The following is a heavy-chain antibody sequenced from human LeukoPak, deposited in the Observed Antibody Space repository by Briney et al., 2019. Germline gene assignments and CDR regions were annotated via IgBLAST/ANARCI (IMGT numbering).Heavy chain of an antibody. V-gene: IGHV3-64D*09. D-gene: IGHD3-22*01. J-gene: IGHJ6*02. CDR3: VNPGWYYDSSGYSYYYGMDV. CDR1: GFTFSRYG. CDR2: IVSNGDST. Sequence: GSLRLSCSASGFTFSRYGMHWVRQAPGKGLEYVSAIVSNGDSTYYADSVKGRFTISRDNAKNTLYLQMSSLRPDDTAVYYCVNPGWYYDSSGYSYYYGMDVWGQGTTVTVSS.